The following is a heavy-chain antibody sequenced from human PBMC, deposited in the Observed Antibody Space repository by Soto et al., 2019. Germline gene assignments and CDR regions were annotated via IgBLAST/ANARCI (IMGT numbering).Heavy chain of an antibody. V-gene: IGHV1-69*13. CDR3: ARAQIRRDGYNFNWFDP. CDR1: GGTFSSYA. J-gene: IGHJ5*02. Sequence: SVKVSCKASGGTFSSYAISWVRQAPGQGLEWMGGIIPIFGTANYAQKFQGRVTITADESTSTAYMELSSLRSEDTAVYYCARAQIRRDGYNFNWFDPWGQGTLVTVSS. CDR2: IIPIFGTA. D-gene: IGHD5-12*01.